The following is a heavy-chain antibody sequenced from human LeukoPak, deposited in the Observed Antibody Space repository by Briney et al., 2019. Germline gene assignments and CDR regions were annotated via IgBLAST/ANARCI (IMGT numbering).Heavy chain of an antibody. CDR3: ARSSGIWGEFDY. CDR2: FDPEDGET. V-gene: IGHV1-24*01. J-gene: IGHJ4*02. CDR1: GYTLTELS. Sequence: ASVKVSCKVSGYTLTELSMHWVRQAPGKGREWMGGFDPEDGETIYAQKFQGRVTMTEDTSTDTAYMELSSLRSEDTAVYYCARSSGIWGEFDYWGQGTLVTVSS. D-gene: IGHD3-22*01.